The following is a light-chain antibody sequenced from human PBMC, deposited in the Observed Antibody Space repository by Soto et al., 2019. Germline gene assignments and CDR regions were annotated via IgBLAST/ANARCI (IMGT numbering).Light chain of an antibody. CDR2: GGS. CDR3: GSYAGSRV. J-gene: IGLJ3*02. CDR1: SSDGRSNHV. V-gene: IGLV2-23*01. Sequence: QSALTQPASVSGSPGQSITISCTLTSSDGRSNHVVSWYQQHPGKAPKLMIYGGSKRPSGVSNRFSGSKSANTAPPTISGLQAEDAADYYCGSYAGSRVFGGGTKLTVL.